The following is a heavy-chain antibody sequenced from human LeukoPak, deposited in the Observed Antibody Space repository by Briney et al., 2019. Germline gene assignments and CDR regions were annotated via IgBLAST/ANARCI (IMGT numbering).Heavy chain of an antibody. V-gene: IGHV1-69*13. CDR1: GGTFSSYA. CDR2: IIPIFGTA. J-gene: IGHJ4*02. D-gene: IGHD5-24*01. CDR3: ARARDGYNRSPFDY. Sequence: EASVKVSCKASGGTFSSYAISWVRQAPGQGLEWMGGIIPIFGTANYAQKFQGRVTITADESTSTAYMELSSLRSEDTAVYYCARARDGYNRSPFDYWGQGTLVTVSS.